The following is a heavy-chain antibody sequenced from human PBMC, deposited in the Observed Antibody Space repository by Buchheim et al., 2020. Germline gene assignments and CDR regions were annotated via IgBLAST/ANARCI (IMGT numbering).Heavy chain of an antibody. CDR3: AKDRYYDILTGGGFDY. CDR2: IIGSGGST. J-gene: IGHJ4*02. Sequence: EVQLVESGGGLVQPGGSLRLSCAASGFTFSSYAMSWVRQAPGKGLEWVSAIIGSGGSTYYADSVKGRFTISRDNSKNTRYLQMNSLRVEDTAVYYCAKDRYYDILTGGGFDYWGQGTL. V-gene: IGHV3-23*04. CDR1: GFTFSSYA. D-gene: IGHD3-9*01.